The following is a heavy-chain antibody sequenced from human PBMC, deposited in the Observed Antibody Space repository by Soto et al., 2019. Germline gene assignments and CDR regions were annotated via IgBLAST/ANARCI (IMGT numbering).Heavy chain of an antibody. V-gene: IGHV1-18*01. D-gene: IGHD6-13*01. J-gene: IGHJ3*02. CDR3: AILLPGPAAPYAFDI. CDR2: ISAYNGNT. CDR1: GYTFTSYG. Sequence: QVHLVQSGAEVKKPGASVKISCKASGYTFTSYGISWVRQAPGQGLEWMGWISAYNGNTNYAQKLQGRVTMTPDTSTSTAYMELRSMRSDDTAVYYCAILLPGPAAPYAFDIWGQGTMVTVSS.